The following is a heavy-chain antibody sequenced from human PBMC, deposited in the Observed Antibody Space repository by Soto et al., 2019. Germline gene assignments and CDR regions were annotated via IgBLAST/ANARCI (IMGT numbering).Heavy chain of an antibody. CDR1: GFTFGASA. Sequence: HPGGSLRLFCAASGFTFGASALQWVRQAPGKGLEWVSVIYSGGSTYYADSVKGRFTISRDNSKNTLYLQMNSLRAEDAAVYYCARDRIPTGMDVWGQGTTVTVSS. CDR2: IYSGGST. V-gene: IGHV3-66*01. CDR3: ARDRIPTGMDV. J-gene: IGHJ6*02.